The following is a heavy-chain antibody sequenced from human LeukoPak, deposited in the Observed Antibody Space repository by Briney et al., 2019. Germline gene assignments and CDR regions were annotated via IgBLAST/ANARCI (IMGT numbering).Heavy chain of an antibody. D-gene: IGHD3-10*01. J-gene: IGHJ3*02. CDR2: ISSSSSYI. CDR3: ARDASIGSGEFPDAFDI. CDR1: GFTFSSYS. Sequence: KTGRSLRLSCAASGFTFSSYSMNWVRQAPGKGLEWVSSISSSSSYIYYADSVKGRFTISRDNAKNSLYLQMNSLRAEDTAVYYCARDASIGSGEFPDAFDIWGQGTMVTVSS. V-gene: IGHV3-21*01.